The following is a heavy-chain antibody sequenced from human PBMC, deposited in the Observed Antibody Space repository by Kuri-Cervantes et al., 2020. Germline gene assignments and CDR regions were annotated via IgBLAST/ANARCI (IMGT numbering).Heavy chain of an antibody. J-gene: IGHJ4*02. V-gene: IGHV1-46*01. CDR2: INPSGGST. Sequence: ASVKVSCKASGYTFTSYYMHWVRQAPGQGLEWMGIINPSGGSTSYAQKFQGRVTMTRDTSTSTVYMELRSLRSDDTAVYYCASGGSGYFDWLPPDYWGQGTLVTVSS. CDR1: GYTFTSYY. CDR3: ASGGSGYFDWLPPDY. D-gene: IGHD3-9*01.